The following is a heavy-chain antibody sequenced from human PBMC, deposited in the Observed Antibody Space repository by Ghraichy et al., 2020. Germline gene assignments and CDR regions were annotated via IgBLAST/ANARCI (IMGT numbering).Heavy chain of an antibody. CDR2: ISGSGGST. CDR3: AKARSEDYGDGAEYFQH. Sequence: GSLRLSCAASGFTFSSYAMSWVRQAPGKGLEWVSAISGSGGSTYYADSVKGRFTISRDNSKNTLYLQMNSLRAEDTAVYYCAKARSEDYGDGAEYFQHWGQGTLVTVSS. J-gene: IGHJ1*01. CDR1: GFTFSSYA. V-gene: IGHV3-23*01. D-gene: IGHD4-17*01.